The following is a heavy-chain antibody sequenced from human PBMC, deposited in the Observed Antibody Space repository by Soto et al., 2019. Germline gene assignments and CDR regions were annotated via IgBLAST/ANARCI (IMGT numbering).Heavy chain of an antibody. D-gene: IGHD6-19*01. J-gene: IGHJ6*02. CDR3: ARGRHSSGYYYGMDV. V-gene: IGHV4-34*01. CDR2: INHSGST. Sequence: QVQLQQWGAGLLKPSETLSLTCAVYGGSFSGYYWSWIRQPPGKGLEWIGEINHSGSTNYNPSLRRRVTIPVDTYMNQFSLKLSSVTAADTAVYYCARGRHSSGYYYGMDVWGQGTTVTVSS. CDR1: GGSFSGYY.